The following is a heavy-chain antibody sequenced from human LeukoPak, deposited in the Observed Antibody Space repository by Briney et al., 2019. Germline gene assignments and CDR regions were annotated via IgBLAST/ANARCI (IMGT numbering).Heavy chain of an antibody. CDR2: ISCSGGST. J-gene: IGHJ4*02. D-gene: IGHD3-16*01. CDR3: ANLLGVKVDY. CDR1: GFTFSSYA. Sequence: GGSLRLSCAASGFTFSSYAMSWVRQAPGKGLEWVSAISCSGGSTYYADSVKGRFTIYRDNSKNTLYLQMNSLRAEDTAVYYCANLLGVKVDYWGQGTLVTVSS. V-gene: IGHV3-23*01.